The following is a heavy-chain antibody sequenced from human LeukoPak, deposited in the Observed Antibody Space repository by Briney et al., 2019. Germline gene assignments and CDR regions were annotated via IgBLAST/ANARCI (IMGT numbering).Heavy chain of an antibody. CDR3: ARGVLVGTTGYYFDY. V-gene: IGHV4-59*01. CDR2: IRYSGST. J-gene: IGHJ4*02. CDR1: GASISSYY. Sequence: SETLSLTCTVSGASISSYYWSWIRQSPGKGLEWIGYIRYSGSTNYNPSLKSRVTILVDTPKNQFSLKLSSVTAADTAVYYCARGVLVGTTGYYFDYWGQGTLVTVSS. D-gene: IGHD1-1*01.